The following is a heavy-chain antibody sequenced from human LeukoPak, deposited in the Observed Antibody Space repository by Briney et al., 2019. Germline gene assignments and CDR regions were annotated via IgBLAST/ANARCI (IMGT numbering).Heavy chain of an antibody. D-gene: IGHD5-18*01. CDR2: ISSSGGNTI. V-gene: IGHV3-48*04. CDR1: GFTFSSYS. CDR3: ARLRGHSYGYGDY. J-gene: IGHJ4*02. Sequence: GGSLRLSCAASGFTFSSYSMNWVRQAPGKGLEWVSYISSSGGNTIDYADSVKGRFTISRDNAKNSLYLQMVSLRAEDTAVYYCARLRGHSYGYGDYWGQGTLVTVSS.